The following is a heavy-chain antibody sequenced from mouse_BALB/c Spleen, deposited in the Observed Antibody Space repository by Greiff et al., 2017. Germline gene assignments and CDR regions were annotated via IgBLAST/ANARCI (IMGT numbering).Heavy chain of an antibody. J-gene: IGHJ3*01. D-gene: IGHD2-14*01. CDR1: GFSLTSYG. V-gene: IGHV2-9*02. CDR2: IWAGGST. CDR3: ASYRYDVRAWFAY. Sequence: VKLVESGPGLVAPSQSLSITCTVSGFSLTSYGVHWVRQPPGKGLEWLGVIWAGGSTNYNSALMSRLSISKDNSKSQVFLKMNSLQTDDTAMYYCASYRYDVRAWFAYWGQGTLVTVSA.